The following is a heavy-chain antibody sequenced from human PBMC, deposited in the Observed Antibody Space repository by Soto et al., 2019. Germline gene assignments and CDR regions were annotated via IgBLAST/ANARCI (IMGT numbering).Heavy chain of an antibody. CDR3: ARDREYYYDSSGNYYYHYGLDV. Sequence: QVQLVESGAEVKKPGASVKVSCKASGYTFTDYGISWVRQAPGQGLEWMGWISGYNGNTKYAQKFQGRVTMTTDTPTSTAYMELRSLRSDDSAVYYCARDREYYYDSSGNYYYHYGLDVWGQGITVTVS. CDR2: ISGYNGNT. D-gene: IGHD3-22*01. J-gene: IGHJ6*02. CDR1: GYTFTDYG. V-gene: IGHV1-18*04.